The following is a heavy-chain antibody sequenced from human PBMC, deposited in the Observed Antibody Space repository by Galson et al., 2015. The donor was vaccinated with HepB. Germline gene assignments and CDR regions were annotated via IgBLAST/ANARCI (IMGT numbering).Heavy chain of an antibody. Sequence: SLRLSCAASGFPFNNAWMTWVRQAPGMGLEWVGRIKSKTDGETTDYAAPVQGRFTISRDDPKNRLYLQMNSLKPEDTAVYYCTTDVYYSTYWSWLDPWGQGTLVTVSS. CDR1: GFPFNNAW. CDR3: TTDVYYSTYWSWLDP. D-gene: IGHD2-8*02. CDR2: IKSKTDGETT. J-gene: IGHJ5*02. V-gene: IGHV3-15*01.